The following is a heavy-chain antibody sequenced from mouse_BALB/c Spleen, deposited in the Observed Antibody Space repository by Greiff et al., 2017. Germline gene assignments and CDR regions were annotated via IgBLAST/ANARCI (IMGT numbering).Heavy chain of an antibody. Sequence: QVQLQQSGAELVRPGTSVKVSCKASGYAFTNYLIEWVKQRPGQGLEWIGVINPGSGGTNYNEKFKGKATLTADKSSSTAYMQLSSLTSADSAVYVCARGLGVAYWGQGTLVTVSA. J-gene: IGHJ3*01. CDR2: INPGSGGT. D-gene: IGHD4-1*01. CDR3: ARGLGVAY. V-gene: IGHV1-54*01. CDR1: GYAFTNYL.